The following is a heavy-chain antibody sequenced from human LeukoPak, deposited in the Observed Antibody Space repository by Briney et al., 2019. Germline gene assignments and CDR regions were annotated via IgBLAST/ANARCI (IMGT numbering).Heavy chain of an antibody. Sequence: SPSETLSLTCAVSNDSVSSSNWWNWVRQSPGKGLEWIGEVHHSGSTHYNPSLKSRVTISVDKSKNHFSLKLTSVTAADTAVYYCARRSSGWYFDYWGQGTLVTVSS. D-gene: IGHD6-19*01. J-gene: IGHJ4*02. CDR3: ARRSSGWYFDY. CDR1: NDSVSSSNW. CDR2: VHHSGST. V-gene: IGHV4-4*02.